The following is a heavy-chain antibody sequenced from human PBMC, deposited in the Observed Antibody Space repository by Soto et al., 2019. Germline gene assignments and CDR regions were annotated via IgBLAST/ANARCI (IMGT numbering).Heavy chain of an antibody. CDR1: GGTFSSYA. V-gene: IGHV1-69*06. D-gene: IGHD1-20*01. CDR2: IIPIFGTA. Sequence: QVQLVQSGAEVKKPGSSVKVSCKASGGTFSSYAISWVRQAPGQGLEWMGGIIPIFGTANYAQKFQGRVTITADKSTSTAYMELSSLRSEDTAVYYCATTYNWNDVSAVNAFDIWGQGTMVTVSS. J-gene: IGHJ3*02. CDR3: ATTYNWNDVSAVNAFDI.